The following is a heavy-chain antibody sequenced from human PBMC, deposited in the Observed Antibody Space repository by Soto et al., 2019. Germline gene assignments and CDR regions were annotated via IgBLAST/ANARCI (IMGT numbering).Heavy chain of an antibody. CDR2: INPDNGNT. V-gene: IGHV1-3*01. Sequence: QVQLVQSGAEVKKPGASVKTSCKASGYTFTRYTMNWVRQAPGQRLEWMGWINPDNGNTKSSQKFQDRVIITRDTSASTAYLYLSSLRSEGTAVYYCARGIATGQLDPWGQGTLVTVSS. J-gene: IGHJ5*02. D-gene: IGHD2-15*01. CDR1: GYTFTRYT. CDR3: ARGIATGQLDP.